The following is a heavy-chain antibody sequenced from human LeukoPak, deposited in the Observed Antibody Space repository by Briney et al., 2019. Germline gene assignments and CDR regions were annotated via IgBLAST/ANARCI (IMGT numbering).Heavy chain of an antibody. CDR1: GGSFSGYY. CDR3: ARDDSSGYYRRVADAFDI. J-gene: IGHJ3*02. V-gene: IGHV4-34*01. CDR2: INHSGST. D-gene: IGHD3-22*01. Sequence: SETLSLTCAVYGGSFSGYYWSWIRRPPGKGLEWIGEINHSGSTNYNPSLKSRVTISVDTSKNQFSLKLSSVTAADTAVYYCARDDSSGYYRRVADAFDIWGQGTMVTVSS.